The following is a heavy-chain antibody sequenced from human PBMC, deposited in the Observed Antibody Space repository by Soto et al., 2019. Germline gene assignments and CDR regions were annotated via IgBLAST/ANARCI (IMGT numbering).Heavy chain of an antibody. J-gene: IGHJ4*02. CDR1: GYTFTGYY. V-gene: IGHV1-2*02. Sequence: QVQLVQSGAEVKKPGASVKVSCKASGYTFTGYYMHWVRQAPGQGLEWMGWINPNSGGTNYAQKFQGRVTMTRDTSISTAYMELSRLRSDDTAVYYCARGVYCSSTSCYRAAAGTLGYWGQGTLVTVSS. D-gene: IGHD2-2*02. CDR2: INPNSGGT. CDR3: ARGVYCSSTSCYRAAAGTLGY.